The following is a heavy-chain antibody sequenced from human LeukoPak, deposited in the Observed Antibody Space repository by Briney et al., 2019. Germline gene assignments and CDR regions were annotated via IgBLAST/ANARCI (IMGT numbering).Heavy chain of an antibody. Sequence: PGGSLRLSCSASGFTFSSYAMHWVRQAPGKGPEYVSAISSNGGSTYYADSVKGRFTISRDNSKNTLYLQMRILRAEDTAVYYCGAASWKEYFQPGAKVPLFTVSS. CDR2: ISSNGGST. CDR1: GFTFSSYA. D-gene: IGHD6-13*01. CDR3: GAASWKEYFQP. V-gene: IGHV3-64D*06. J-gene: IGHJ1*01.